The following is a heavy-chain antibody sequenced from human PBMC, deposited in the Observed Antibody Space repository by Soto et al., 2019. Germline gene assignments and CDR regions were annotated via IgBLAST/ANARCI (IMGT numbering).Heavy chain of an antibody. CDR2: IYYSGST. CDR1: GGSISSFY. D-gene: IGHD4-17*01. V-gene: IGHV4-59*01. J-gene: IGHJ4*02. Sequence: SETLSLTCTVSGGSISSFYWSWIRQPPGKGLEWIGYIYYSGSTNYNPSLKSRVTISVDTSKNQFSLKLSSVTAADTAVYYCARVYGDYLDYWGQGTLVTVSS. CDR3: ARVYGDYLDY.